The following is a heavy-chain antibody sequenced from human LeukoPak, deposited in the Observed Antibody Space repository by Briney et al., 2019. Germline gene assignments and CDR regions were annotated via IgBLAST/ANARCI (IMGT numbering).Heavy chain of an antibody. CDR1: GFTFSSYG. V-gene: IGHV3-30*02. J-gene: IGHJ4*02. Sequence: TGGSLRLSCAASGFTFSSYGMHWVRQAPGKGLEWVAFIRYDGSNKYYADSVKGRFTISRDNSKNTLYLQMNSLRAEDTAVYYCAKSTYYYDSSGYSHWGQGTLVTVSS. CDR3: AKSTYYYDSSGYSH. D-gene: IGHD3-22*01. CDR2: IRYDGSNK.